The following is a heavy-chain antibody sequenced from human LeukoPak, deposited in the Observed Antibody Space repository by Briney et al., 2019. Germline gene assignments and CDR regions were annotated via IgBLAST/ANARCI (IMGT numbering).Heavy chain of an antibody. Sequence: ASVKVSFKASGYTFTVYYMHWVRQAPGQGLEWMGWISPNSGGINYAQKFQGRVSMTRDTSISTAYMELSRLRSEDTAVYYCARTPTVVFSSYYFDYWGQGTLVTVSS. J-gene: IGHJ4*02. CDR2: ISPNSGGI. D-gene: IGHD4-23*01. CDR1: GYTFTVYY. CDR3: ARTPTVVFSSYYFDY. V-gene: IGHV1-2*02.